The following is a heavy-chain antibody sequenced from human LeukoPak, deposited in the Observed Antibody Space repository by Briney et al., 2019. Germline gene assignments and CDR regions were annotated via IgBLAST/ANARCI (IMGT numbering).Heavy chain of an antibody. J-gene: IGHJ3*02. CDR1: GGSISSSSYY. CDR3: ARAARGDYVWGSSPPSRESAFDI. V-gene: IGHV4-39*07. CDR2: IYYSGST. Sequence: SETLSLTCTVSGGSISSSSYYWGWIRQPPGKGLEWIGSIYYSGSTYYNPSLKSRVTISVDTSKNQFSLKLSSVTAADTAVHYCARAARGDYVWGSSPPSRESAFDIWGQGTMVTVSS. D-gene: IGHD3-16*01.